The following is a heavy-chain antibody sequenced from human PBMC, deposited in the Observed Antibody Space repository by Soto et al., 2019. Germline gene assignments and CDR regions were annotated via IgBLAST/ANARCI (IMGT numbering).Heavy chain of an antibody. V-gene: IGHV3-11*03. D-gene: IGHD6-13*01. J-gene: IGHJ2*01. Sequence: PGGSLRLSCAASGFTFSSYAMSWVRQAPGKGLEWVSYISSSSSYTNYADSVKGRFTISRDNAKNSLYLQMNSLRAEDTAVYYCARIIAAAGGRRYFDLWGRGTLVTVSS. CDR3: ARIIAAAGGRRYFDL. CDR1: GFTFSSYA. CDR2: ISSSSSYT.